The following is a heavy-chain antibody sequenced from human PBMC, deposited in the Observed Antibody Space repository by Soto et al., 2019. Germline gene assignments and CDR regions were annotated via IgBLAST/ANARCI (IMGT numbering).Heavy chain of an antibody. CDR3: AREIRYCGGGSCYTVGAFDI. V-gene: IGHV3-21*01. CDR1: GFTFSAYY. D-gene: IGHD2-15*01. J-gene: IGHJ3*02. Sequence: EVQLVESGGGLVKPGGSLRLSCAASGFTFSAYYINWVRQAPGKGLEWVSSISSSSSDIYYADSVKGRFTVSRDNAKNSLSLQMNSLRAEDTAVYYCAREIRYCGGGSCYTVGAFDIWGQGTMVTVSS. CDR2: ISSSSSDI.